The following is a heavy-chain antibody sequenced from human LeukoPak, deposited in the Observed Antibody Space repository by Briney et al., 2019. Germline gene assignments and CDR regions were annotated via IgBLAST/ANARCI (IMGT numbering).Heavy chain of an antibody. CDR1: GGSISPYY. CDR3: ARVVDHGYSDY. CDR2: IYYSGST. Sequence: RTSEPLFLTCTVSGGSISPYYWSWIRQPPGKALEWIGYIYYSGSTKYNPSLKSRVTISVDTSKNQFSLELTSVTAADTAVYYCARVVDHGYSDYWGLGTLVTVSS. J-gene: IGHJ4*02. D-gene: IGHD5-24*01. V-gene: IGHV4-59*01.